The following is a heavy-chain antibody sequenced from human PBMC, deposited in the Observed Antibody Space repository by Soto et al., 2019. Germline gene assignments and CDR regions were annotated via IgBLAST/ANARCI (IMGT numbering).Heavy chain of an antibody. CDR3: ARDTAETNAAVRMAY. CDR1: GGSFSTYN. Sequence: QVQLVQSGAEVKKPGSSVKVSCKTSGGSFSTYNYNWVRQAPGQGLEWMGRIIPFANIANYGQAFQDRVTISADTSASTVYMELGSLTSEDTALYYCARDTAETNAAVRMAYWGQGTLVTVSS. V-gene: IGHV1-69*08. CDR2: IIPFANIA. J-gene: IGHJ4*02. D-gene: IGHD6-13*01.